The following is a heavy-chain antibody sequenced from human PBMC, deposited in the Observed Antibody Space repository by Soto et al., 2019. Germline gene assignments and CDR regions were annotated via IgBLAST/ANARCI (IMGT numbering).Heavy chain of an antibody. J-gene: IGHJ5*02. Sequence: SETLSLTCTVSGGSISSGGYYWSWIRQHPGKGLEWIGYIYYSGSTYYNPSLKSRVTISVDTSKNQFSLKLSSVTAADTAVYYCASEDILTNWFDPWGQGTLVTVSS. CDR3: ASEDILTNWFDP. CDR1: GGSISSGGYY. D-gene: IGHD3-9*01. CDR2: IYYSGST. V-gene: IGHV4-31*03.